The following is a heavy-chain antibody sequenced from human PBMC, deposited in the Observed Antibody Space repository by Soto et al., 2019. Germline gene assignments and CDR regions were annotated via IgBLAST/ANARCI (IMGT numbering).Heavy chain of an antibody. CDR3: ARRKGFWSGYPLDY. D-gene: IGHD3-3*01. V-gene: IGHV4-34*01. Sequence: KTSETLSLTCAVYGGSFSGYYWSWIRQPPGKGLEWIGEINHSGSTNYNPSLKSRVTISVDTSKNQFSLKLSSVTAADTAVYYCARRKGFWSGYPLDYWGQGTLVTVSS. CDR2: INHSGST. J-gene: IGHJ4*02. CDR1: GGSFSGYY.